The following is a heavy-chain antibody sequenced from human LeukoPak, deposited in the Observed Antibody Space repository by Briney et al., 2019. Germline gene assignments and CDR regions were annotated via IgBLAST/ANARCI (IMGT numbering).Heavy chain of an antibody. CDR3: AREGEWELKGHFDY. CDR1: GGSISSGGYY. CDR2: IYYSGST. J-gene: IGHJ4*02. V-gene: IGHV4-31*03. D-gene: IGHD1-26*01. Sequence: SQTLSLTCTVSGGSISSGGYYWSWIRQHPGKGLEWIGYIYYSGSTYYNPSLKSRVTISVDTSKSQFSLKLSSVTAADTAVYYCAREGEWELKGHFDYWGQGTLVTVSS.